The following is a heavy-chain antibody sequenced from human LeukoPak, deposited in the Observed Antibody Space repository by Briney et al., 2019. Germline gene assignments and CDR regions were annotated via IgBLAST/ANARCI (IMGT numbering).Heavy chain of an antibody. Sequence: ASVKVSCKASGYTCTSYYMHWVRQAPGQGLEWMGIINPSGGSTRYAQKFQGRVTMTRDTSTSTVYMVLSSLRSEDTAVYYCARGPPNYGGFDYWGQGTLVTVSS. CDR1: GYTCTSYY. CDR3: ARGPPNYGGFDY. J-gene: IGHJ4*02. CDR2: INPSGGST. D-gene: IGHD4-23*01. V-gene: IGHV1-46*01.